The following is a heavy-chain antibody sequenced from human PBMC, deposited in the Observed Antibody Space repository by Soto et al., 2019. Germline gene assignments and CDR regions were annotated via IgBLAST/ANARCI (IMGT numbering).Heavy chain of an antibody. Sequence: PGGSLRLSCAASGFTLSGYAMDWVRQAPGKGLEYVSGISTNGVGTYYANSVQGRFTISRDNSKNTVYLQMGSLRPEDMAVYYCARRARPDFYYMDVWAKGPRSPSP. CDR1: GFTLSGYA. J-gene: IGHJ6*03. D-gene: IGHD6-6*01. CDR3: ARRARPDFYYMDV. V-gene: IGHV3-64*01. CDR2: ISTNGVGT.